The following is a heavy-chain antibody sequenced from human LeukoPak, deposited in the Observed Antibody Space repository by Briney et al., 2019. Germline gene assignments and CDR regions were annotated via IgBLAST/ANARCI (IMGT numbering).Heavy chain of an antibody. CDR2: IYYSGST. CDR1: GGSISSYY. CDR3: ARTYYYGSYYMDV. D-gene: IGHD3-10*01. Sequence: PSETLSLTCTVSGGSISSYYWSWIRQPPGEGLEWIGYIYYSGSTNYNPSLKSRVTISVDTSKNQFSLKLSSVTAADTAVYYCARTYYYGSYYMDVWGKGTTVTISS. J-gene: IGHJ6*03. V-gene: IGHV4-59*01.